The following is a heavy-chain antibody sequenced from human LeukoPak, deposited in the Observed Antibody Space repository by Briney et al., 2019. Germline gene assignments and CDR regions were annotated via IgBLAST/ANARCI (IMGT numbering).Heavy chain of an antibody. J-gene: IGHJ4*02. CDR2: ITGSGGSA. CDR3: TKEAANYYSNASLPLRLSYVDY. Sequence: GGSLRLSCAPSLLTLRGYTMCSGRQAPGKGLEWVSAITGSGGSAYYADSVKGRFTISKDNSQNTLYLQMDSLRDVETAIYYCTKEAANYYSNASLPLRLSYVDYWGQGALVTVSS. CDR1: LLTLRGYT. V-gene: IGHV3-23*01. D-gene: IGHD3-10*01.